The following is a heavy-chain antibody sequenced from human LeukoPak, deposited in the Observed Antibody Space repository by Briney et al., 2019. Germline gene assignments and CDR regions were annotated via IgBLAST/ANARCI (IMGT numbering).Heavy chain of an antibody. CDR3: AREAGNNWIFGEYFPF. Sequence: ASVKVSCKASGYTFNSHPMHWVRQAPGQRLEWMGWINADNGNTRYSQKLQGRVTITRDTSANTAYMELSGLRSDDTAVYYCAREAGNNWIFGEYFPFWGQGTLVTVSA. CDR1: GYTFNSHP. V-gene: IGHV1-3*01. D-gene: IGHD1-1*01. CDR2: INADNGNT. J-gene: IGHJ1*01.